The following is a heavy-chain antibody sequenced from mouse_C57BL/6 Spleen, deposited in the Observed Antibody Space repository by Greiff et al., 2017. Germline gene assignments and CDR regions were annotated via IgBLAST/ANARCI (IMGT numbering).Heavy chain of an antibody. J-gene: IGHJ2*01. D-gene: IGHD3-2*02. CDR3: TRDSSGARYFDY. V-gene: IGHV1-15*01. CDR1: GYTFTDYE. Sequence: VKLMESGAELVKPGASVTLSCKASGYTFTDYEMHWVKQTPVHGLEWIGAIDPETGGTAYNQKFTGKAILTADKASSTAYMELRSLTSEDSAVYDSTRDSSGARYFDYWGQGTTLTVSS. CDR2: IDPETGGT.